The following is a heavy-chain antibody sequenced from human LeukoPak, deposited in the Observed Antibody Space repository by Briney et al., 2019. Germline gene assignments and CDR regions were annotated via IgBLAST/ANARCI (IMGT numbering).Heavy chain of an antibody. CDR2: ISGSGGST. CDR1: GCTFSSYA. Sequence: GGSLRLSCAASGCTFSSYAMSWVRQAPGKGLESVSAISGSGGSTYYADSVKGRFTISRDNSKNTLYLQMNSLRAEDTAVYYCAKSISPRVYCNSSSCLGVWDYWGQGTLVTVSS. J-gene: IGHJ4*02. CDR3: AKSISPRVYCNSSSCLGVWDY. D-gene: IGHD2/OR15-2a*01. V-gene: IGHV3-23*01.